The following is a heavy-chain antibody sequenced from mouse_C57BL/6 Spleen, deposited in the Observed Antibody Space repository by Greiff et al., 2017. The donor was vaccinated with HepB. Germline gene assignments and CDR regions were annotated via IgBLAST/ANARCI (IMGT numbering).Heavy chain of an antibody. CDR1: GYTFTSYW. D-gene: IGHD1-1*01. V-gene: IGHV1-69*01. CDR2: IDPSDSYT. CDR3: ARSHITTVVEGFAD. Sequence: SGAELVMPGASVKLSCKASGYTFTSYWMHWVKQRPGQGLEWIGEIDPSDSYTNYNQKFKGKSTLTVDKSSSTAYMQLSSLTSEDSAVYYCARSHITTVVEGFADWGQGTLVTVSA. J-gene: IGHJ3*01.